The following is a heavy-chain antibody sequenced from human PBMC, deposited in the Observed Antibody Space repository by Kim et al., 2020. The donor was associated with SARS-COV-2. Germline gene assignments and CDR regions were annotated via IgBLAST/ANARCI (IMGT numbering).Heavy chain of an antibody. Sequence: ASVKVSCKASGYTFTGYFMHWVRQAPGHGLEWMGRINPNSGGTNYAQKFQGRVTMTRDTSISTAYMELSRLRSDDTAVYYCARVTIFGVVGYYYYYYMDVWGKGTSVTVSS. V-gene: IGHV1-2*06. CDR3: ARVTIFGVVGYYYYYYMDV. CDR2: INPNSGGT. D-gene: IGHD3-3*01. J-gene: IGHJ6*03. CDR1: GYTFTGYF.